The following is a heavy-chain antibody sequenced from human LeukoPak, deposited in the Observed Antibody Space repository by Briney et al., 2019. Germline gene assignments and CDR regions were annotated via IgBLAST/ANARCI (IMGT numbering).Heavy chain of an antibody. CDR1: GFTFSNYW. CDR2: IKEDGSDK. J-gene: IGHJ4*02. D-gene: IGHD1-20*01. CDR3: VPLNWNPPGDFDR. V-gene: IGHV3-7*01. Sequence: GGSLRLSCAASGFTFSNYWMNWVRQAPGKGLEWVADIKEDGSDKYYVDSVKGRFTISKDNAKNSLYLQMNSLRVEDTAVYYCVPLNWNPPGDFDRWGQGTLVTVSS.